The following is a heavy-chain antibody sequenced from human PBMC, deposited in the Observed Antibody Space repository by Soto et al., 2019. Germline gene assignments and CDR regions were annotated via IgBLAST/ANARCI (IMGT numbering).Heavy chain of an antibody. J-gene: IGHJ6*02. V-gene: IGHV1-69*04. Sequence: VASVKVSCKASGGTFSNDIITWVRQAPGQGLEWMGRIIPLLDIANYAQKFQGRVTMTRDTSTSTVYMELSSLRSEDTAVYYCAREFWSRTVTTHMGGGYYYGMDVWGQGTTVTVSS. CDR2: IIPLLDIA. CDR3: AREFWSRTVTTHMGGGYYYGMDV. D-gene: IGHD4-17*01. CDR1: GGTFSNDI.